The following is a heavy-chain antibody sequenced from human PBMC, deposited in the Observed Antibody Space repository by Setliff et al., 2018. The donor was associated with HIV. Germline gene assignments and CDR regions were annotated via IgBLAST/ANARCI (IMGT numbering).Heavy chain of an antibody. Sequence: PGGSLRLSCATSGFTFSNYGMHWVRQAPGKGLEWVALIWNDGSKKYYVDSGKGRFTISRDNSKNTLYLQMNSLRAEDTAVYYCSKELXEGLWVGYPHFSXXMDVWGQGTMVTVSS. J-gene: IGHJ6*02. V-gene: IGHV3-33*06. CDR1: GFTFSNYG. CDR3: SKELXEGLWVGYPHFSXXMDV. D-gene: IGHD3-10*01. CDR2: IWNDGSKK.